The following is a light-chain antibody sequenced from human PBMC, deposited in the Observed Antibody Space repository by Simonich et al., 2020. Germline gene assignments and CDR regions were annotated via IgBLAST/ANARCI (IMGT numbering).Light chain of an antibody. CDR2: WAY. CDR1: QSVLYSSNNKNY. Sequence: DIVMTQSPDSLAVSLGERATINCKSSQSVLYSSNNKNYLAWYQQKPGQPPKLLIYWAYHRESGVPARFSGSGSGTDFTLTISSLQAEDVAVYYCQQYYSTPWTFGQGTKVEIK. CDR3: QQYYSTPWT. J-gene: IGKJ1*01. V-gene: IGKV4-1*01.